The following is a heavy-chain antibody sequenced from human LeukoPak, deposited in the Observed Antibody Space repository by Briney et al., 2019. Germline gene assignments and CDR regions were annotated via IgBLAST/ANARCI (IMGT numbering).Heavy chain of an antibody. D-gene: IGHD3-16*01. V-gene: IGHV1-18*01. CDR3: ARDVNYAFDY. J-gene: IGHJ4*02. CDR2: ISANSTNT. Sequence: ASVKVSCNSSGYSFRRNGISWVRQAPGQGLEWMAWISANSTNTNYAQNFQDRVTLTTDTSTSRAYMELRSLRSDDTAVYYCARDVNYAFDYWGQGTLVTVSS. CDR1: GYSFRRNG.